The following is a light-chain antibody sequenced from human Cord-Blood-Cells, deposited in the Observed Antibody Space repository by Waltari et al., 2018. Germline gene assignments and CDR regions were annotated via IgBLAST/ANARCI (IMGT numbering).Light chain of an antibody. J-gene: IGKJ4*01. CDR1: QSISSY. CDR2: AAS. CDR3: QQSYSTLLS. Sequence: DIQMTQSPSSLSATVGDRVTITCRASQSISSYLNWYQQKPGKAPKLLIYAASSLQSGVPSRFSGSGSGTDVTLTISSLQPEDFATYYGQQSYSTLLSFGGGTKVEIK. V-gene: IGKV1-39*01.